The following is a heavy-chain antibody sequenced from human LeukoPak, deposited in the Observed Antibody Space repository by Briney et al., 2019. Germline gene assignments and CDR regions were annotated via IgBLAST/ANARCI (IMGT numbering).Heavy chain of an antibody. CDR3: ARVRKLMPEFEF. CDR1: GYTFIDYY. Sequence: ASVKVSCKSSGYTFIDYYIHWVRQAPGQGLEWMGWINPNSGATKYAQKFQGRVSMTRDTSINTAYMDLTNLRSDDTAIFYCARVRKLMPEFEFWGQGTLVTVSS. J-gene: IGHJ4*02. V-gene: IGHV1-2*02. D-gene: IGHD2-2*01. CDR2: INPNSGAT.